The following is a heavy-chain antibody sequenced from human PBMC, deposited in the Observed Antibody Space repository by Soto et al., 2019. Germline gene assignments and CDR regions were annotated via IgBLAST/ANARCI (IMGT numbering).Heavy chain of an antibody. CDR1: GFTFSGSA. Sequence: EVQLVESGGGLVQPGGSLKLSCAASGFTFSGSAMHWVRQASGKGLEWVGRIRSKANSYATAYAASVKGRFTISRDDSNNTAYLQMNSLKTEDTAVYYCLGHGNRGWYGGYWGQGTLVTVSS. J-gene: IGHJ4*02. V-gene: IGHV3-73*02. CDR3: LGHGNRGWYGGY. D-gene: IGHD6-19*01. CDR2: IRSKANSYAT.